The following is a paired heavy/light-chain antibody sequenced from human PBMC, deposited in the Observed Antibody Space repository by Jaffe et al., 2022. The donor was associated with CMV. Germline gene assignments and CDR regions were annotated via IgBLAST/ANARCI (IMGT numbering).Heavy chain of an antibody. J-gene: IGHJ6*03. CDR1: GGTFSSYA. CDR3: ARYGVDSSGWYDYYYYYMDV. D-gene: IGHD6-19*01. Sequence: QVQLVQSGAEVKKPGSSVKVSCKASGGTFSSYAISWVRQAPGQGLEWMGRIIPILGIANYAQKFQGRVTITADKSTSTAYMELSSLRSEDTAVYYCARYGVDSSGWYDYYYYYMDVWGKGTTVTVSS. V-gene: IGHV1-69*09. CDR2: IIPILGIA.
Light chain of an antibody. CDR1: QSVSSSY. J-gene: IGKJ4*01. CDR2: GAS. Sequence: EIVLTQSPGTLSLSPGERATLSCRASQSVSSSYLAWYQQKPGQAPRLLIYGASSRATGIPDRFSGSGSGTDFTLTISRLEPEDFAVYYCQQYGSSPPFGGGTKVEIK. V-gene: IGKV3-20*01. CDR3: QQYGSSPP.